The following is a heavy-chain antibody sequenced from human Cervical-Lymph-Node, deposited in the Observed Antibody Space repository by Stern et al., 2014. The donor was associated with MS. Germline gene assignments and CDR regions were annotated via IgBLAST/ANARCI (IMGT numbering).Heavy chain of an antibody. Sequence: QLVQSGAEVKKPGSSVKVSCKASGDTFSSYAINWVRQVPGQGLEWMGGIAPVFGTTNYAQKFQGRVTITADKSTNTAYMELMTLRSEDTAVYYCARGGGLVGYFDYWGQGTLVSVSS. CDR3: ARGGGLVGYFDY. V-gene: IGHV1-69*06. CDR2: IAPVFGTT. CDR1: GDTFSSYA. J-gene: IGHJ4*02. D-gene: IGHD1-26*01.